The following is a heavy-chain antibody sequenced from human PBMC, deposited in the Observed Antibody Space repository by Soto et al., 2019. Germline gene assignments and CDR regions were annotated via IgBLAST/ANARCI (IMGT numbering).Heavy chain of an antibody. D-gene: IGHD3-3*01. J-gene: IGHJ4*02. CDR3: ARVYYDFWSGYFYYFDY. CDR1: GGSISSYY. V-gene: IGHV4-59*01. CDR2: IYYSGST. Sequence: SETLSLTCTVSGGSISSYYWSWIRQPPGKGLEWIGYIYYSGSTNYNPSLKSRVTISVDTSKNQFSLKLSSVTAADTAVYYCARVYYDFWSGYFYYFDYWGQGTLVTVSS.